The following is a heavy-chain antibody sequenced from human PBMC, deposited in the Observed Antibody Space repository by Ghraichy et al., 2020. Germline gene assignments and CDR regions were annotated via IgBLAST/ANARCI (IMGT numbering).Heavy chain of an antibody. CDR3: ARDIQQTIVVVPAAMGAFDI. D-gene: IGHD2-2*01. CDR1: GGSISSGGYY. Sequence: SETLSLTCTVSGGSISSGGYYWSWIREHPGKGLEWIGYIYYSGSNYFNSSLKSRVTISVDTSKKQFVLKLSSVTAADTAVYYCARDIQQTIVVVPAAMGAFDIGVQVTMVTVPS. J-gene: IGHJ3*02. V-gene: IGHV4-31*03. CDR2: IYYSGSN.